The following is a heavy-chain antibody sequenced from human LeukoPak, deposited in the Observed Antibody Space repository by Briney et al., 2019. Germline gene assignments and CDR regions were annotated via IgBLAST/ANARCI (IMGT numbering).Heavy chain of an antibody. V-gene: IGHV3-7*01. CDR3: ARVTRTYMDV. J-gene: IGHJ6*03. Sequence: PGGSLRLSCAASGFTFSNYWMSWVRQAPGKWLEWVANIKQDGSEKYYVDSVKGRFTISRDNAKNSLYLQMNSLRAEDTAVYYCARVTRTYMDVWGKGTTVTVSS. CDR2: IKQDGSEK. CDR1: GFTFSNYW.